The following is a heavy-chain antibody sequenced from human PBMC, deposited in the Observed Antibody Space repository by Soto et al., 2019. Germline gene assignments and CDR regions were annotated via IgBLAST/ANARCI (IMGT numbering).Heavy chain of an antibody. CDR3: ARDQGITTFGVYSMYYYGMDV. CDR2: ISTDNGNT. J-gene: IGHJ6*02. D-gene: IGHD3-3*01. V-gene: IGHV1-18*01. CDR1: GFTIPNSG. Sequence: GASVKGSCKASGFTIPNSGSIWVRQAPGQGLEWMGWISTDNGNTNYAQHLQGRVSMTTDTSTSTAYMDLRSLRSDDTAVYYCARDQGITTFGVYSMYYYGMDVWGQGTTVTSP.